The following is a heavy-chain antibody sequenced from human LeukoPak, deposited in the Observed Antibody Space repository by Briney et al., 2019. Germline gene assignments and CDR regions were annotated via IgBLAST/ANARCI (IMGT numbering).Heavy chain of an antibody. Sequence: ASVKVSFKSSGYTFTGYYMHWVRQAPAQGLEWMGIINPSGGSTSYAQKFQGRVTITADESTNTAYMELSSLRSEYTAVYYCARHVSSGWYYFYYWGQGTLVTVSS. CDR1: GYTFTGYY. D-gene: IGHD6-19*01. V-gene: IGHV1-46*01. J-gene: IGHJ4*02. CDR2: INPSGGST. CDR3: ARHVSSGWYYFYY.